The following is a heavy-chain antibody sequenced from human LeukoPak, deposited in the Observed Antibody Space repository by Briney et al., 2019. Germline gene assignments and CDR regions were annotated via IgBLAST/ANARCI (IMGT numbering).Heavy chain of an antibody. V-gene: IGHV1-2*02. CDR1: GYTFTGYF. J-gene: IGHJ4*02. CDR2: INPNNGFT. D-gene: IGHD3-16*01. Sequence: GSVKDSRKASGYTFTGYFLQAVRQAPGQRVEWVGWINPNNGFTNYTQKFKGRLTMTRDKYISTAYMELNRLTSDDTAVFYCARAWGSLYYFDYWGQGTLVTVSS. CDR3: ARAWGSLYYFDY.